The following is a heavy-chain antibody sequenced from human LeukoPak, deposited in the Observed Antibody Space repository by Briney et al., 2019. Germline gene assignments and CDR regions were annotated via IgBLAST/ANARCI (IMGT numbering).Heavy chain of an antibody. CDR2: INHSGSA. Sequence: SETLSLTCAVYGGSFSGYYWSWIRQPPGKGLEWIGEINHSGSANYNPSLKSRVTISVDTSKNQFSLKLSSVTAADTAVYYCARGRLPSTYYYDSSGYYSDYWGQGTLVTVSS. D-gene: IGHD3-22*01. CDR1: GGSFSGYY. V-gene: IGHV4-34*01. CDR3: ARGRLPSTYYYDSSGYYSDY. J-gene: IGHJ4*02.